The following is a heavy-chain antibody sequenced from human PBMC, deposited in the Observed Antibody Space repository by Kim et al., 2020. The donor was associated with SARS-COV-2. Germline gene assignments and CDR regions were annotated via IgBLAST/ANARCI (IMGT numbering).Heavy chain of an antibody. V-gene: IGHV1-2*02. J-gene: IGHJ6*02. D-gene: IGHD6-19*01. CDR1: GYTFTGYY. CDR3: ARDLTAVAGDDYYYGMDV. Sequence: ASVKVSCKASGYTFTGYYMHWVRQAPGQGFEWMGWINPNSGGTNYAQKFQGRVTMTRDTSISTAYMELSRLRSDDTAVYYCARDLTAVAGDDYYYGMDVWGQGTTVTFSS. CDR2: INPNSGGT.